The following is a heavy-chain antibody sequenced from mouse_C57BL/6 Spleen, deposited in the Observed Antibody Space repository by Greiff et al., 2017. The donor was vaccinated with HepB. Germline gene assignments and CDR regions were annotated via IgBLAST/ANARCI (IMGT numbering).Heavy chain of an antibody. Sequence: VKLQESGAELVKPGASVKISCKASGYAFSSYWMNWVKQRPGKGLEWIGQIYPGDGDTNYNGKFKGKATLTADKSSSTAYMQLSSLTSEDSAVYFCARSGTGYVFDYWGQGTTLTVSS. D-gene: IGHD2-2*01. CDR1: GYAFSSYW. CDR3: ARSGTGYVFDY. J-gene: IGHJ2*01. CDR2: IYPGDGDT. V-gene: IGHV1-80*01.